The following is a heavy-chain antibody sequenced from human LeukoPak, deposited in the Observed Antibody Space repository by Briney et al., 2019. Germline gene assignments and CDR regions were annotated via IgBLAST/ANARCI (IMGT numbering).Heavy chain of an antibody. D-gene: IGHD2-15*01. CDR2: IYYTGST. CDR1: GVSINNYY. CDR3: ARDMGLVAASEYFQQ. Sequence: SETLSLTYAVSGVSINNYYWSWVRQPPGKGLEWIGNIYYTGSTTHNPSLKSRVTISVDTSKNQFSLSLSSVTAADTAVYYCARDMGLVAASEYFQQWGQGTLVTVSS. V-gene: IGHV4-59*01. J-gene: IGHJ1*01.